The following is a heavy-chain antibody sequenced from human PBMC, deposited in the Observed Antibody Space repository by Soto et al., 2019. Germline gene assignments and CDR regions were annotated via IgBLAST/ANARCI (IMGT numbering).Heavy chain of an antibody. V-gene: IGHV1-18*04. Sequence: ASVKVSCKSSASTLPSYGIIWVRQAPGQGLEWMGWISAYNGNTNYAQKLQGRVTMTTDTSTSTAYMELRSLRSDDTAVYYCARDPGIAAAENYFDYWGQGTLVTVSS. J-gene: IGHJ4*02. D-gene: IGHD6-13*01. CDR2: ISAYNGNT. CDR1: ASTLPSYG. CDR3: ARDPGIAAAENYFDY.